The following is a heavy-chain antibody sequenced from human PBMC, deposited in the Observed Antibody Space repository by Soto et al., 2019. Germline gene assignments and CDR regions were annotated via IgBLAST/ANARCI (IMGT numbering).Heavy chain of an antibody. V-gene: IGHV4-31*01. J-gene: IGHJ4*02. CDR3: ARAPIE. D-gene: IGHD1-26*01. CDR1: GGSISSGGYY. CDR2: XYNXXSK. Sequence: PSXTLSLTCTVSGGSISSGGYYWSWIRQXXXXXXXXIXXXYNXXSKXXXXXXXSXXXXXXXTYKNKFSMKLSSVTAADTAVYYCARAPIEWGQGTMVTVCS.